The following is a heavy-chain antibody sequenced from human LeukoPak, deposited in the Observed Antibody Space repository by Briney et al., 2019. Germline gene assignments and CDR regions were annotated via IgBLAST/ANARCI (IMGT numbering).Heavy chain of an antibody. J-gene: IGHJ6*03. CDR2: ISSSGDYI. CDR3: ARDSCSSTACYSYYMDV. V-gene: IGHV3-21*01. CDR1: GFTFSPYS. D-gene: IGHD2-2*01. Sequence: GGSLRLSCTASGFTFSPYSMIWVRQAPGKGLEWVSSISSSGDYIYYAESLKGRFTTSRDNAKNSVYLQMNSLRAEDTAVYFCARDSCSSTACYSYYMDVWGNGTAVTVSS.